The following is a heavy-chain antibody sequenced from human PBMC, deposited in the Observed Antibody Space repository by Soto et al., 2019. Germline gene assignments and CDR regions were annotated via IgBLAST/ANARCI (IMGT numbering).Heavy chain of an antibody. CDR3: ARDPAPGHDAFDI. V-gene: IGHV1-18*04. Sequence: ASVKVSFKASGYTFTRYGISWLRQAPGQGLEWMGWISAYNGNTNYAQKLQGRVTMTTDTSTSTAYMELRSLRSDDTAVYYCARDPAPGHDAFDIWGQGTMVTVSS. CDR2: ISAYNGNT. J-gene: IGHJ3*02. CDR1: GYTFTRYG.